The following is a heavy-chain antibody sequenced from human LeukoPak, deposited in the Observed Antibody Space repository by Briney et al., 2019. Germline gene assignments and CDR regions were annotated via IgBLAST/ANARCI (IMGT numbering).Heavy chain of an antibody. J-gene: IGHJ4*02. CDR3: AGGPPWTADPMLYYFNY. D-gene: IGHD2-8*01. CDR2: IYYSGST. V-gene: IGHV4-59*01. Sequence: KPSETLSLTCTVSGGSISSYYWSWIRQPPGKGLEWIGYIYYSGSTNYNPSLTSRVTISVDTSKNQFSLKLSSVTAANTAVYYCAGGPPWTADPMLYYFNYWGQGTLVTVSS. CDR1: GGSISSYY.